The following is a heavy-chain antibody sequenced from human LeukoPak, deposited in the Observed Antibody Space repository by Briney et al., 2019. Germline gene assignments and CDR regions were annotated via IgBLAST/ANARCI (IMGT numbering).Heavy chain of an antibody. CDR2: ISSSSSYI. V-gene: IGHV3-21*01. CDR1: GFTFSSYS. Sequence: GGSLRLSCAASGFTFSSYSMNWVRQAPGKGLEWVSSISSSSSYIYYADSVKGRFTISRDNAKNSLYPQMNSLRAEDTAVYYCASGDSGYSSSWYDYWGQGTLVTVSS. D-gene: IGHD6-13*01. CDR3: ASGDSGYSSSWYDY. J-gene: IGHJ4*02.